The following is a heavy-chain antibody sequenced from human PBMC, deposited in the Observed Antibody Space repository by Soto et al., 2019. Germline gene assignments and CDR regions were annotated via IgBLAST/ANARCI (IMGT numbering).Heavy chain of an antibody. Sequence: QVQLVESGGGLVKPGGSLRLSCAVSGFTFSDYYMTWIRQAPGKGLEWVSYISSSTSHTNYADSVKGRFTISRDNAKNSLFLQINSLRAADTAVYYCARGRGAAADYFDFWGQGTLVTVSS. CDR1: GFTFSDYY. V-gene: IGHV3-11*05. J-gene: IGHJ4*02. CDR2: ISSSTSHT. D-gene: IGHD6-13*01. CDR3: ARGRGAAADYFDF.